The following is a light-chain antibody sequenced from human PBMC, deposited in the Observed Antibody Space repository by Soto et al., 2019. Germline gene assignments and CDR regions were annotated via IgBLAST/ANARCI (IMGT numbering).Light chain of an antibody. CDR2: EGY. CDR3: SSYAGGVV. V-gene: IGLV2-23*01. J-gene: IGLJ2*01. CDR1: SSDVGSYNL. Sequence: QSALTQPASVSGSPGQSITISCTGTSSDVGSYNLVSWYQQHPGKAPKLMIYEGYNRPSGVSNRFSGSKSGNTASLTISGLQAEDEADYYCSSYAGGVVSGGGTKVTVL.